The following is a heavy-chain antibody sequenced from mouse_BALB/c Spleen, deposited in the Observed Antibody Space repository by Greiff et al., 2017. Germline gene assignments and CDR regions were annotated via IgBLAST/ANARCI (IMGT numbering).Heavy chain of an antibody. V-gene: IGHV14-1*02. D-gene: IGHD2-4*01. Sequence: VQLQQSGAELVRPGALVKLSCKASGFNIKDSYMHWVKQRPEQGLEWIGWIDPENGNTIYDPKFQGKASITADTSSNTAYLQLSSLTSEDTAVYYCARGMITAWFAYWGQGTLVTVSA. CDR2: IDPENGNT. CDR3: ARGMITAWFAY. CDR1: GFNIKDSY. J-gene: IGHJ3*01.